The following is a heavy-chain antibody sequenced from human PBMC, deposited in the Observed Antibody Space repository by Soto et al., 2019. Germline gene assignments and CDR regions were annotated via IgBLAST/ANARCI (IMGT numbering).Heavy chain of an antibody. J-gene: IGHJ4*02. V-gene: IGHV3-23*01. D-gene: IGHD2-15*01. CDR3: VKERIELWLIDY. CDR2: ISGSGRIT. Sequence: VQLQESGGGLAQPGESLRLSCVASGFSFSSYAMTWVRQSPGKGFEWVSTISGSGRITDYADSVKGRFTTSKDTSTNTLFLHMNSLTADDTAVYYCVKERIELWLIDYWGQGTLVTVPS. CDR1: GFSFSSYA.